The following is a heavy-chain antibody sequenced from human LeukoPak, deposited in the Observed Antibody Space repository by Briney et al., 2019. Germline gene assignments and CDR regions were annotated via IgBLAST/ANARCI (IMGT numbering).Heavy chain of an antibody. V-gene: IGHV4-4*02. CDR2: IVHSGRT. Sequence: SGTLSLTCVVSGYSISSGYWWSWVLQSPGKGLEWIGEIVHSGRTNYNPSLKSRVTISLDRPNNQFSLDLTSVTAADTAVYYCARITPVWFGEFTWGQGTLVTVSS. CDR1: GYSISSGYW. D-gene: IGHD3-10*01. CDR3: ARITPVWFGEFT. J-gene: IGHJ5*02.